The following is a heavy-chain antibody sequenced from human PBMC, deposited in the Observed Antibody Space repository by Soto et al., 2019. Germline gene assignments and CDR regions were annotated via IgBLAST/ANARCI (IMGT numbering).Heavy chain of an antibody. CDR1: GGSFSGYY. J-gene: IGHJ4*02. V-gene: IGHV4-34*01. Sequence: PSETLSLTCAVYGGSFSGYYWSWIRQPPGKGLEWIGEINHSGSTNYNPSPKSRVTISVDTSKNQFSLKLSSVTAADTAVYYCARRGAVAGTRYYFDYWGQGTLVTVSS. CDR2: INHSGST. CDR3: ARRGAVAGTRYYFDY. D-gene: IGHD6-19*01.